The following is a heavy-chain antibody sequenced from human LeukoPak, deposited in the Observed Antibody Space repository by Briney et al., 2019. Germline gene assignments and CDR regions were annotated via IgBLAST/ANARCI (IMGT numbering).Heavy chain of an antibody. V-gene: IGHV1-18*01. CDR1: GYTFTSYG. CDR2: ISAYNGNT. J-gene: IGHJ6*02. CDR3: ARAPEIPLSYYYYGMDV. Sequence: ASVTVSCKASGYTFTSYGISWVRQAPGQGLEWMGWISAYNGNTNYAQKLQGRVTMTTDTSTSTAYMELRSLRSDDTAVYYCARAPEIPLSYYYYGMDVWGQGTTVTVSS. D-gene: IGHD2-2*02.